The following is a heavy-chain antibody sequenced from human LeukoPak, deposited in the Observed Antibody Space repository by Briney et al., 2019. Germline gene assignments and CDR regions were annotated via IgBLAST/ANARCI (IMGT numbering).Heavy chain of an antibody. CDR1: GYTFTGYY. D-gene: IGHD3-3*01. Sequence: SASVTVSCKASGYTFTGYYMQWVRQVPGQGLEWMGWINPNSGGTNYAQKFQGRVTMTRDTSISTAYMELSRLRSDDTAVYYCAREPRRAYYDFWSQETLVTVSS. V-gene: IGHV1-2*02. J-gene: IGHJ4*02. CDR2: INPNSGGT. CDR3: AREPRRAYYDF.